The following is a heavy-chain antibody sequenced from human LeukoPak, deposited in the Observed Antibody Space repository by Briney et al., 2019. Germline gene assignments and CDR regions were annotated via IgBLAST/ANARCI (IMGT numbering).Heavy chain of an antibody. D-gene: IGHD3-9*01. CDR2: IYYSGST. V-gene: IGHV4-31*03. Sequence: PSETLSLTCTVSGGSISSGGYYWSWIRQHPGKGLEWIGYIYYSGSTYYNPPLKSRVTISVDTSKNQFSLKLSSVTAADTAVYYCARAERWTILIDYWGQGTLVTVSS. CDR1: GGSISSGGYY. J-gene: IGHJ4*02. CDR3: ARAERWTILIDY.